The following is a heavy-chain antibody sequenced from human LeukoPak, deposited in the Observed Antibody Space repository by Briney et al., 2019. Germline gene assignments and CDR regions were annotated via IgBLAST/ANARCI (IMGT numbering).Heavy chain of an antibody. V-gene: IGHV1-46*01. CDR1: GYTFTSYY. Sequence: ASVKVSCKASGYTFTSYYMHWVRQAPGQGLEWMGIINPSGGSTSYAQKFQGRVTMTRDMSTSTVYMELSSLRSEDTAVYYCARGIAVAGKAWYFDLWGRGTLVSVSS. CDR2: INPSGGST. CDR3: ARGIAVAGKAWYFDL. D-gene: IGHD6-19*01. J-gene: IGHJ2*01.